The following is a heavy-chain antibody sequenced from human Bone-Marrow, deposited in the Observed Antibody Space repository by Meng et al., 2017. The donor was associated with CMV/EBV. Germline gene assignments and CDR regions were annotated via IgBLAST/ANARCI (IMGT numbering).Heavy chain of an antibody. CDR2: ISSSSSSYI. D-gene: IGHD3-3*01. V-gene: IGHV3-21*01. J-gene: IGHJ4*02. Sequence: GGSLRLSCAASGFTFSSYSMNWVRQAPGKGLEWVSSISSSSSSYIYYADSVKGRFTISRDNAKNSLYLQMNSLRAEDTAVYYCARDPYYDFWSGYYAPDYWGQGTLVTVSS. CDR3: ARDPYYDFWSGYYAPDY. CDR1: GFTFSSYS.